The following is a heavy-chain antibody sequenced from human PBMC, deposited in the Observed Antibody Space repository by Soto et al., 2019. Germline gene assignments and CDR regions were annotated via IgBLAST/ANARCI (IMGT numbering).Heavy chain of an antibody. V-gene: IGHV3-7*01. CDR1: GFNFDNYW. Sequence: EVQLVESGGGLVQPGGSLRLSCAASGFNFDNYWMAWVRQAPGKGLEWVANIKQDGSDKNYVDSVKGRFTISRDNAKNSLYLQMNSLRADDSAVYSCARDTTGILDYWGQGTLVTVSS. CDR2: IKQDGSDK. CDR3: ARDTTGILDY. J-gene: IGHJ4*02. D-gene: IGHD1-1*01.